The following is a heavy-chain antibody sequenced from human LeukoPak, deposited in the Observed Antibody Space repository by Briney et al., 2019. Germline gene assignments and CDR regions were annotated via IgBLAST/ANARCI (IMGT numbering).Heavy chain of an antibody. CDR2: ISSSGSTI. CDR1: GFTFSSYE. Sequence: GGSLRLSCAASGFTFSSYEMNWVRRAPGKGLEWVPYISSSGSTIYYADSVKGRFTISRDNAKNSLYLQMNSLRAEDTAVYYCARGPHYEYYYYYGMDVWGQGTTVTVSS. CDR3: ARGPHYEYYYYYGMDV. J-gene: IGHJ6*02. D-gene: IGHD4-17*01. V-gene: IGHV3-48*03.